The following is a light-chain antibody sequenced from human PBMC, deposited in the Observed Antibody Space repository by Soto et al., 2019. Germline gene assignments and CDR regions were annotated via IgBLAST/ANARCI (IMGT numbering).Light chain of an antibody. CDR3: QQYNSYPWT. J-gene: IGKJ1*01. V-gene: IGKV1-5*03. CDR2: KAS. Sequence: DIQMTQSPSTLSASIGDRVTITCRASQSIINWLAWYQQKPGKAPKLLIYKASSLESGVPSRFSGSGSGTDFTLTISSLQPDDFATYYCQQYNSYPWTFGQGTKVEIK. CDR1: QSIINW.